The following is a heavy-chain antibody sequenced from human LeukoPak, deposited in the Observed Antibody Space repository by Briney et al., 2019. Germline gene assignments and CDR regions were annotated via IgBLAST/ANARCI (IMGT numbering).Heavy chain of an antibody. V-gene: IGHV4-59*08. J-gene: IGHJ4*02. CDR1: GASISSYY. Sequence: SETLSLTCTVSGASISSYYWSWIRQPPGKGLEWIGYIYYSGSTNYNPSLKSRVTISVDTSKNQFSLKLSSVTAADTAVYYCARGNTAMVIFDYWGQGTLVTVSS. D-gene: IGHD5-18*01. CDR3: ARGNTAMVIFDY. CDR2: IYYSGST.